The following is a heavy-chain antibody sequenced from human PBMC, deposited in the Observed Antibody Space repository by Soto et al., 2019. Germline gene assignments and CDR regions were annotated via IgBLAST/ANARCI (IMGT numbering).Heavy chain of an antibody. D-gene: IGHD3-22*01. J-gene: IGHJ4*02. CDR1: GFTFSDYY. CDR3: ARDLGYYDSSGYFDY. Sequence: QVQLVESGGGLVKPGGSLRLSCAASGFTFSDYYMSWIRQAPGKGLEWVSYISSSDSIYYADSVKGRFTISRDNAKNSLYLLMNILRAEDTAVYYCARDLGYYDSSGYFDYWGQGTLVTVSS. V-gene: IGHV3-11*01. CDR2: ISSSDSI.